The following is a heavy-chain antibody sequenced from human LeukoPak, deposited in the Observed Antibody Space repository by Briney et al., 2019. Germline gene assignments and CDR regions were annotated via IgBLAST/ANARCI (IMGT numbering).Heavy chain of an antibody. V-gene: IGHV3-23*01. CDR3: AREASGGWYYFDY. CDR2: ISGSDGRT. D-gene: IGHD6-19*01. Sequence: GGSLRLSCAASGFTFSNYAMNWVRQAPGKGLEWVSAISGSDGRTYYADSVKGRFTITRDNSKNTLYLQMNSLRAEDTAVYYCAREASGGWYYFDYWGQGTLVTVSS. J-gene: IGHJ4*02. CDR1: GFTFSNYA.